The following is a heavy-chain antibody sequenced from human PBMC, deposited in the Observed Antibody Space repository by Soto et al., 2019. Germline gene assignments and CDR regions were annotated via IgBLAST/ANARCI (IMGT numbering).Heavy chain of an antibody. CDR1: GFTFSSYA. J-gene: IGHJ5*02. D-gene: IGHD6-19*01. CDR2: ITGGGENT. V-gene: IGHV3-23*01. Sequence: GGSLRLSCAASGFTFSSYAMSLVRQAPGKGLEWVSSITGGGENTHYADSVRGRFTISRDNSKNTLSLQMNSLRVEDTAVYHCAKGRIAVAAPYNWFDPWGQGTLVTVSS. CDR3: AKGRIAVAAPYNWFDP.